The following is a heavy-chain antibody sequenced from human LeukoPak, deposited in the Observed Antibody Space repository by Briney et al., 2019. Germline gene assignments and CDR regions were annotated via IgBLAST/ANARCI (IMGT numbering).Heavy chain of an antibody. CDR1: GFTFSNYF. CDR3: ATYLRNTAAGYYYFEY. Sequence: GGSLRLSCAASGFTFSNYFMSWIRQAPGKGLEWVANIKQDGGEIYYVDSVKGRFTISRDNAKNSVSLQMNSLRAEDTAIYYCATYLRNTAAGYYYFEYWSQGTLVTVSS. V-gene: IGHV3-7*01. CDR2: IKQDGGEI. D-gene: IGHD6-13*01. J-gene: IGHJ4*02.